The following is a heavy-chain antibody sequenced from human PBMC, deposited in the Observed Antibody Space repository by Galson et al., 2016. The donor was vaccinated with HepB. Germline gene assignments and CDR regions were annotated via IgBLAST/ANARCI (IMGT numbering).Heavy chain of an antibody. CDR2: IYHSGST. Sequence: SETLSLTCAVSGGSISSSNWWSWVRQPPGKGLEWIGEIYHSGSTNYHPSLKSRVTISVDKSKNQFSLKLSSVTAADTAMYYRAGSTISYYSGMGVWGQGTTVTVSS. CDR3: AGSTISYYSGMGV. CDR1: GGSISSSNW. J-gene: IGHJ6*02. V-gene: IGHV4-4*02. D-gene: IGHD2-2*01.